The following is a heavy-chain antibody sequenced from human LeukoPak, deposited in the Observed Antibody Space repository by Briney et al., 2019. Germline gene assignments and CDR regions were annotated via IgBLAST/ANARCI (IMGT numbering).Heavy chain of an antibody. CDR1: GDSISSSSYY. Sequence: SETLSLTCTVSGDSISSSSYYWGWIRQPPGKGLEWIGSFYFSGSAYYNPSLESRITVSVDTSKNQFSLKPTSVTAADTAVYYCARQHEILTGYAFDIWGHGTMVTVSS. J-gene: IGHJ3*02. V-gene: IGHV4-39*01. CDR3: ARQHEILTGYAFDI. CDR2: FYFSGSA. D-gene: IGHD3-9*01.